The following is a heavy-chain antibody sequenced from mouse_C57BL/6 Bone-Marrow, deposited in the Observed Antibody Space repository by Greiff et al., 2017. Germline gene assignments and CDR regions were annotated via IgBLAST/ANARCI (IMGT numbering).Heavy chain of an antibody. D-gene: IGHD4-1*02. CDR1: GFTFSSYA. V-gene: IGHV5-4*01. CDR2: ISDGGSYT. CDR3: ARERNWGERYVDV. Sequence: EVQGVESGGGLVKPGGSLKLSCAASGFTFSSYAMSWVRQTPEKRLEWVATISDGGSYTYYPDNVKGRFTISRDNAKNNLYLQMSHLKSEDTAMYNCARERNWGERYVDVWGTGATVTVSS. J-gene: IGHJ1*03.